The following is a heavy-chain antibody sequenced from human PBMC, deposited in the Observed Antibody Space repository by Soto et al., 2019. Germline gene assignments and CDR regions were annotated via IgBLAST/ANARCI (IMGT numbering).Heavy chain of an antibody. CDR2: ISAYNGNT. CDR3: ARDSSSWYWDHYYYGMDV. J-gene: IGHJ6*02. D-gene: IGHD6-13*01. Sequence: ASVKVSCKASGHTFTSYGISWVRQAPGQGLEWMGWISAYNGNTNYAQKLQGRVTMTTDTSTSTAYMELRSLRSDDTAVYYCARDSSSWYWDHYYYGMDVWGQGTTVTVSS. V-gene: IGHV1-18*01. CDR1: GHTFTSYG.